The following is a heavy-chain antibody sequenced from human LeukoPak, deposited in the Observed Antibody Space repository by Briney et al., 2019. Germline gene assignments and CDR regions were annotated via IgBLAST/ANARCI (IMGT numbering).Heavy chain of an antibody. CDR3: ARVGPIVATIDDAFDI. CDR1: GGSISSTSYY. J-gene: IGHJ3*02. V-gene: IGHV4-39*07. CDR2: IYFSGST. Sequence: PSETLSLTCTVSGGSISSTSYYWGWIRQPPGKGLEWIGSIYFSGSTNYNPSLKSRVTISVDTSKNQFSLKLSSVTAADTAVYYCARVGPIVATIDDAFDIWGQGTMVTVSS. D-gene: IGHD5-12*01.